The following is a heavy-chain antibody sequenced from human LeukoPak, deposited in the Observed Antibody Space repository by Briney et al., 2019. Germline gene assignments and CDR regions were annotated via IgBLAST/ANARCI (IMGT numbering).Heavy chain of an antibody. D-gene: IGHD3-10*01. Sequence: PGGSLRLSCAAFGFSFSTYAMTWFRQAPGKGLEWVSTITNSGGSTYYADSVKGRFTISRDNSKNSLYLQMNSLRAEDTAVYYCAPSAGWFGEFPNYWGQGTLVTVSS. V-gene: IGHV3-23*01. CDR1: GFSFSTYA. J-gene: IGHJ4*02. CDR2: ITNSGGST. CDR3: APSAGWFGEFPNY.